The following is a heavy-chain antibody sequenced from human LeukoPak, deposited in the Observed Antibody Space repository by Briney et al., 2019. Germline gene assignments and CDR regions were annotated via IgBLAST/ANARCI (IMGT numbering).Heavy chain of an antibody. CDR3: VRDPSYGSSWYYYMDV. V-gene: IGHV3-48*04. Sequence: GGSLRLSCAASEFTFVRYTMNWVRQAPGKGLEWVSYISSSSFKIVYPDSVKGRFTISRYNSKNSLYLQMDSLRVEDTAVYYCVRDPSYGSSWYYYMDVWGKGTTVTVSS. J-gene: IGHJ6*03. CDR2: ISSSSFKI. D-gene: IGHD6-13*01. CDR1: EFTFVRYT.